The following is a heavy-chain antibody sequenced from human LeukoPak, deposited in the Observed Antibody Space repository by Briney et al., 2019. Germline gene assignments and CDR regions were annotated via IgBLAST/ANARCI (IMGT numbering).Heavy chain of an antibody. D-gene: IGHD1-1*01. CDR2: VYYSGSS. V-gene: IGHV4-39*07. Sequence: SETLTLTCTVSGGSISSSGYYWGWIRQPPGKGLEWIGNVYYSGSSYYNPSLKSRVTISVDTSKNQFSLKLSSVTAADTAVYYCARHGTSGTNLNWFDPWGQGTLVTVSS. CDR3: ARHGTSGTNLNWFDP. CDR1: GGSISSSGYY. J-gene: IGHJ5*02.